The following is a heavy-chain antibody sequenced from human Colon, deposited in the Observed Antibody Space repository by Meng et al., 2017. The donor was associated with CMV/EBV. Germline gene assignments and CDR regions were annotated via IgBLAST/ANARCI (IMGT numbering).Heavy chain of an antibody. Sequence: GESLKISCTASGFTVSSNYMSWVRQAPGKGLEWVSVIYSGGSTYYADSVKGRFTISRDNAKNSLYLQMNSLRAEDTAVYYCARGPGTYSSGWPPGPWGQGTLVTVSS. J-gene: IGHJ5*02. CDR1: GFTVSSNY. V-gene: IGHV3-66*01. D-gene: IGHD6-19*01. CDR3: ARGPGTYSSGWPPGP. CDR2: IYSGGST.